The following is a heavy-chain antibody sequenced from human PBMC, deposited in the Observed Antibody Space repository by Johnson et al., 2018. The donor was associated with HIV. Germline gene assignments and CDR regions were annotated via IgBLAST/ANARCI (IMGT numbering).Heavy chain of an antibody. J-gene: IGHJ3*02. D-gene: IGHD5-18*01. Sequence: EVQLVESGGGLVQPGGSLRLSCAASGFTFSSYWMHWVRQAPGTGLVWVSRINSDGSSTSYADSVKGRFTISRDNATNTLYLQMNSLRAEDTAVYYCAREGYSYGYDAFDIWGQGTMVTVSS. V-gene: IGHV3-74*01. CDR3: AREGYSYGYDAFDI. CDR2: INSDGSST. CDR1: GFTFSSYW.